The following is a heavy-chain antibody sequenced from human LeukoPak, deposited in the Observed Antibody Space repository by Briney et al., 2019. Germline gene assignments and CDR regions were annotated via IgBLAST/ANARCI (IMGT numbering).Heavy chain of an antibody. J-gene: IGHJ3*02. V-gene: IGHV4-59*01. CDR2: VFYSGST. CDR3: ARGGVLGQSAFDI. D-gene: IGHD3-10*01. Sequence: SETLSLTCTVSNDSITRYYWTWIRQPPGKGLEYIGYVFYSGSTNYNPSLKSRIAISVDTSKSHFSLRLTSVTAADTAIYYCARGGVLGQSAFDIWGHGTLVTVSS. CDR1: NDSITRYY.